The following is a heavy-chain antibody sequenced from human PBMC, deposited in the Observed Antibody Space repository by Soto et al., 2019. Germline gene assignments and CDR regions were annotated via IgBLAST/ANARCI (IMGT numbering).Heavy chain of an antibody. D-gene: IGHD2-15*01. CDR1: GGTFSSYA. V-gene: IGHV1-69*13. CDR3: VCVVVAATPYYYYGMDV. J-gene: IGHJ6*02. CDR2: IIPIFGTA. Sequence: ASVKVSCKASGGTFSSYAISWVRQAPGQGLEWMGGIIPIFGTANYAQKFQGRVTITADESTSTAYMELSSLRSEDTAVYYCVCVVVAATPYYYYGMDVWGQGTTVTVS.